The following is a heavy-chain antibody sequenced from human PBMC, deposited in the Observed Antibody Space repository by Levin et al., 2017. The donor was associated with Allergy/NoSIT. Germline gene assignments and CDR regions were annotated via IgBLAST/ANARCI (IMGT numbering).Heavy chain of an antibody. Sequence: GESLKISCKGDGDSFTTYWIGWVRQMPGKGLEWMGIIYPRDSYTKYSPSFQGQVTMSADKSISTVYLQWSSLKASDTAIYYCARQADSSRRSSFDSWGQGTLVTVSS. CDR2: IYPRDSYT. J-gene: IGHJ4*02. D-gene: IGHD6-13*01. V-gene: IGHV5-51*01. CDR1: GDSFTTYW. CDR3: ARQADSSRRSSFDS.